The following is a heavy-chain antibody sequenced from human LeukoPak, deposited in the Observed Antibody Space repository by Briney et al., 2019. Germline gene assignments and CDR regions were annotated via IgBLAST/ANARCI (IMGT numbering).Heavy chain of an antibody. Sequence: SETLSLTCAVYGGCFSGYYWSWIRQPPGKGLEWIGEINHSGSTNYNPSLKSRVTISVDTSKNQSFLKLSSVTAADTAVYYCARLSRDGYNYPIYEWSPEKAYYFEYWGQGTLVTVSS. V-gene: IGHV4-34*01. CDR3: ARLSRDGYNYPIYEWSPEKAYYFEY. J-gene: IGHJ4*02. CDR2: INHSGST. D-gene: IGHD5-24*01. CDR1: GGCFSGYY.